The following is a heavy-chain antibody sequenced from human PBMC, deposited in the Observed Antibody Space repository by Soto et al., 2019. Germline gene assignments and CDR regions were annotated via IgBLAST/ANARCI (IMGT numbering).Heavy chain of an antibody. V-gene: IGHV3-33*01. CDR1: GFTFSSYG. CDR2: IWYDGSNK. Sequence: QVQLVESGGGGVQPGRSLRLSCAASGFTFSSYGMHWVRQAPGKGLEWVAVIWYDGSNKYYADSVKGRFTISRDNSKNTLYRQRNSLRAEDTAVYYCARDRGDGGSPVAWYFDLWGRGTLVTVSS. CDR3: ARDRGDGGSPVAWYFDL. D-gene: IGHD2-15*01. J-gene: IGHJ2*01.